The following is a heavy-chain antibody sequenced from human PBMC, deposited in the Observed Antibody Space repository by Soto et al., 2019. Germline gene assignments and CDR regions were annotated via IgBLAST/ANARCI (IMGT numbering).Heavy chain of an antibody. D-gene: IGHD6-19*01. J-gene: IGHJ6*02. Sequence: GGSLRLSCAASGFTVSSNYMSWVRQAPGKGLEWVSVIYSGGSTYYADSVKGRFTISRHNSKNTLYLQMNSLRAEDTAVYYCGRDRWLVGVVSYYYYGMDFRGQGTTVTVS. CDR3: GRDRWLVGVVSYYYYGMDF. V-gene: IGHV3-53*04. CDR1: GFTVSSNY. CDR2: IYSGGST.